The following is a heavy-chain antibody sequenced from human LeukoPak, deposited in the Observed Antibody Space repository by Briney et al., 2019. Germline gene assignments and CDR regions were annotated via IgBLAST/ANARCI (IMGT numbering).Heavy chain of an antibody. CDR2: IYYSGST. D-gene: IGHD3-3*01. V-gene: IGHV4-39*07. J-gene: IGHJ4*02. CDR3: ARELGGFLELGYFDY. CDR1: GGSISSSSFY. Sequence: SETLSLTCTVSGGSISSSSFYWAWIRQPPGKGLEWIATIYYSGSTYYNPSLKSRVTISVDTSKNQFSLRLNSVTAADTAVYYCARELGGFLELGYFDYWGQGTLVTVSS.